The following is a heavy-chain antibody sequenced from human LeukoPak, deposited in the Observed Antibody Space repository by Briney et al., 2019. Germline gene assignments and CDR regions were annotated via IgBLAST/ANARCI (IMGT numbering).Heavy chain of an antibody. CDR2: IIPIFGTA. J-gene: IGHJ6*03. CDR1: GYTFTGYY. CDR3: ASGYCSSTSCYPYYMDV. D-gene: IGHD2-2*01. V-gene: IGHV1-69*05. Sequence: GASVKVSCKASGYTFTGYYMHWVRQAPGQGLEWMGRIIPIFGTANYAQKFQGRVTITTDESTSTAYMELSSLRSEDTAVYYCASGYCSSTSCYPYYMDVWGKGTTVTVSS.